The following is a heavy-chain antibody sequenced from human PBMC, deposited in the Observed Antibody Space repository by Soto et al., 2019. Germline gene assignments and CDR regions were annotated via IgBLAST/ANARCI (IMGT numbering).Heavy chain of an antibody. D-gene: IGHD1-26*01. J-gene: IGHJ6*02. V-gene: IGHV1-8*01. CDR2: MNPNSGNT. Sequence: ASVKVSCKASGYTFTSYDINWVRQATGQGLEWMGWMNPNSGNTGYAQKFQGRVTMTRNTSISTAYMELSSLRSEDTAVYYCARHIVERYYYYGMDLWGQGTTVTVSS. CDR3: ARHIVERYYYYGMDL. CDR1: GYTFTSYD.